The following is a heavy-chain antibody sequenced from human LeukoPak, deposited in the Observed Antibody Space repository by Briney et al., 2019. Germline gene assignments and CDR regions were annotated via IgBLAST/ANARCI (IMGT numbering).Heavy chain of an antibody. CDR1: GGSISYYY. CDR3: ASRSSIWSGYQDTLYYFDS. J-gene: IGHJ4*02. D-gene: IGHD3-3*01. V-gene: IGHV4-59*01. CDR2: AFLSGSP. Sequence: PSETLSLTCTVSGGSISYYYWSWIRQPPGKRLEWIGFAFLSGSPNYEPSLSSRVTLSLDTSKNQFSLKLSSVTAADTAVYYCASRSSIWSGYQDTLYYFDSWGQGTLVTVSS.